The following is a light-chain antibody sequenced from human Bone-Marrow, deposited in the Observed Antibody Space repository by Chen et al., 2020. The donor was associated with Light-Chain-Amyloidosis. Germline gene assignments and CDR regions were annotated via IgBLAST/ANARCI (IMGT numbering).Light chain of an antibody. V-gene: IGLV3-19*01. CDR2: RNN. CDR1: SLRSYP. CDR3: SSRDTTGNHLL. Sequence: SSELTQDPAVSVTLGQPVRITCQGYSLRSYPATWYQQKPGQAPVLVISRNNNRPSGIPDRCSGARSGNAASLTSTVAQAEDYTGYHSSSRDTTGNHLLFGGGTSLTVL. J-gene: IGLJ2*01.